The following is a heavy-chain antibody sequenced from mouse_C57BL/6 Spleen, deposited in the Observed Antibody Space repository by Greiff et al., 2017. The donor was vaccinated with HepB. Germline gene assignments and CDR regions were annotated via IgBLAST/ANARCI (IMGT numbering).Heavy chain of an antibody. Sequence: EVHLVESGGGLVKPGGSLKLSCAASGFTFSDYGIHWVRQAPEKGLEWVAYISSGSSTIYYADTVKGRFTISRDNAKNTLFLQMTSLRSEDTAMYYCARPNWEGAWFAYWGQGTLVTVSA. V-gene: IGHV5-17*01. CDR2: ISSGSSTI. J-gene: IGHJ3*01. CDR1: GFTFSDYG. CDR3: ARPNWEGAWFAY. D-gene: IGHD4-1*02.